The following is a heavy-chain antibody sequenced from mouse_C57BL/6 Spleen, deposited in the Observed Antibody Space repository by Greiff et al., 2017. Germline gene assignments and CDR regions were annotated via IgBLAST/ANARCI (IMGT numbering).Heavy chain of an antibody. J-gene: IGHJ1*03. CDR3: TTGPTGYFDV. Sequence: EVKLQESGAELVRPGASVKLSCTASGFNIKDDYMHWVKQRPEQGLEWIGWIDPENGDTEYASKFQGKATITADTSSNTAYLQLSSLTSEDTAVYYSTTGPTGYFDVWGTGTTVTVSS. CDR1: GFNIKDDY. V-gene: IGHV14-4*01. CDR2: IDPENGDT.